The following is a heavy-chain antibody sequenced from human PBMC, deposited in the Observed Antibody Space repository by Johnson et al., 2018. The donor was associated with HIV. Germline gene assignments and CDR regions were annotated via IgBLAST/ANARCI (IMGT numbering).Heavy chain of an antibody. V-gene: IGHV3-NL1*01. CDR1: GFTFSSYG. CDR2: IYSGGST. Sequence: QVQLVESGGGVVQPGRSLRLSCAASGFTFSSYGMHWVRQAPGKGLEWVSLIYSGGSTYYADSVKGRFTISRDNSKNTLYLQINSLRAEDTAVYYCAREMGREDDAFDIWGQGTMVTVSS. J-gene: IGHJ3*02. CDR3: AREMGREDDAFDI. D-gene: IGHD1-26*01.